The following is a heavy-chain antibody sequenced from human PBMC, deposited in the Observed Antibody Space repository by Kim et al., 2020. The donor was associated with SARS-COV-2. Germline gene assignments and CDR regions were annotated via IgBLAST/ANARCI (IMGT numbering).Heavy chain of an antibody. D-gene: IGHD3-22*01. CDR1: GFIFSDHW. J-gene: IGHJ5*02. CDR3: VRRAYFSDNSGYYLA. CDR2: IKQDGSEK. Sequence: GGSLRLSCAASGFIFSDHWMNWVRQAPGKGLEWVSNIKQDGSEKDYVDSVKGRFTISRDNAKNSLYLQMNSLRAEDTAVYYCVRRAYFSDNSGYYLAWGQGALVTVSS. V-gene: IGHV3-7*03.